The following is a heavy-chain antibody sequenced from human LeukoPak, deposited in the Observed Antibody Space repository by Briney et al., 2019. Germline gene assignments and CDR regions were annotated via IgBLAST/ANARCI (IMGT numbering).Heavy chain of an antibody. CDR1: GGSISSYY. Sequence: TSETLSLTCTVSGGSISSYYWSWIRQPPGKGLEWIGYIYYSGSTYYNPSLKSRVTISVDTSKNQFSLKLSSVTAADTAVYYCARLPDYYDSSGYSRGPYGMDVWGQGTTVTVS. CDR2: IYYSGST. CDR3: ARLPDYYDSSGYSRGPYGMDV. J-gene: IGHJ6*02. V-gene: IGHV4-59*12. D-gene: IGHD3-22*01.